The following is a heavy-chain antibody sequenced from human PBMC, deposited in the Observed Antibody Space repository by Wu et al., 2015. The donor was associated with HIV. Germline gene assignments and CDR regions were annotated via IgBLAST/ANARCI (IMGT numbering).Heavy chain of an antibody. CDR2: ISTSVSTV. Sequence: QVQLVESGGGLVKPGGSLRLSCAASGFTFSDYYMTWIRQAPGKGLEWISYISTSVSTVYYSDSVKGRFTISRDNAKNSLYLQMNSLRADDTAVYYCARDLGGSGAFNIWGQGTMVTVSS. CDR3: ARDLGGSGAFNI. J-gene: IGHJ3*02. V-gene: IGHV3-11*04. CDR1: GFTFSDYY. D-gene: IGHD3-16*01.